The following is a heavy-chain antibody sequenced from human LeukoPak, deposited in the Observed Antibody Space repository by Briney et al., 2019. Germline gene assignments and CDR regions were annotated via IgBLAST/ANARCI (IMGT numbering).Heavy chain of an antibody. CDR2: ISGSGGST. J-gene: IGHJ4*02. D-gene: IGHD2-21*02. CDR3: AKILAYCGGDCYGISAFDY. V-gene: IGHV3-23*01. CDR1: GFTFSSYA. Sequence: GGSLRLSCAASGFTFSSYAMSWVRQAPGKGLEWVSAISGSGGSTYYADSVKGRFTISRDNSKNTLYLQMNSLRAEDAAVYYCAKILAYCGGDCYGISAFDYWGQGTLVTVS.